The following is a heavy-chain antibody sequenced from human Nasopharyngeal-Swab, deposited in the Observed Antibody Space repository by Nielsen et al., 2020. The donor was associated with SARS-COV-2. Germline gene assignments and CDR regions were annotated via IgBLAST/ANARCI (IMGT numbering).Heavy chain of an antibody. Sequence: LRLSCTVSGGSISSGGYYWSWIRQHPGKGLEWIGYIYYSGSTYYNPSLKSRVTISVDTSKNQFSLKLSSVTAADTAVYYCARAHNYGSGTEDAFDIWGQGTMVTVSS. CDR1: GGSISSGGYY. CDR2: IYYSGST. D-gene: IGHD3-10*01. V-gene: IGHV4-31*03. CDR3: ARAHNYGSGTEDAFDI. J-gene: IGHJ3*02.